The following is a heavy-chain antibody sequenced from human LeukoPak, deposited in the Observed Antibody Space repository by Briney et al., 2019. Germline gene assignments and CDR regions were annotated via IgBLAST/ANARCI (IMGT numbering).Heavy chain of an antibody. Sequence: GSSVKVSCKASGGTFSSYAISWVRQAPGQGLEWMGRIIPILGIANYAQKFQGRVTITADKSASTAYMELSSLRSEDTAVYYCARGTSSSSDYWGQGTLVTVSS. J-gene: IGHJ4*02. CDR2: IIPILGIA. V-gene: IGHV1-69*04. CDR3: ARGTSSSSDY. CDR1: GGTFSSYA. D-gene: IGHD6-6*01.